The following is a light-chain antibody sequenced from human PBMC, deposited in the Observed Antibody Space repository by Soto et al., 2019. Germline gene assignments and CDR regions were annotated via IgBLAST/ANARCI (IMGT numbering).Light chain of an antibody. Sequence: QSVLTQPASVSGSPGQSITISCTGTSSDVGGYNYVSWYQQHPGKAPKFLIYDVSSRPSGISSRFSGSKSGNTASLTISGLQAEDEADYYCSSYTSSTTRVFGTGTKLTVL. CDR3: SSYTSSTTRV. V-gene: IGLV2-14*03. CDR2: DVS. CDR1: SSDVGGYNY. J-gene: IGLJ1*01.